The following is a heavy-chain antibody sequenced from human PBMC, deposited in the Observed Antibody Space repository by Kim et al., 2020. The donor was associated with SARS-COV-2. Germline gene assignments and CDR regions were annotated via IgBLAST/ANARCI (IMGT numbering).Heavy chain of an antibody. CDR1: GFTFSSYS. D-gene: IGHD6-13*01. J-gene: IGHJ6*02. Sequence: GGSLRLSCAASGFTFSSYSMNWVRQAPGKGLEWVSSISSSSSYIYYADSVKGRFTISRDNAKNSLYLQMNSLRAEDTAVYYCARDRIAAAVLVFEDVWGQGTTVTVSS. CDR2: ISSSSSYI. V-gene: IGHV3-21*01. CDR3: ARDRIAAAVLVFEDV.